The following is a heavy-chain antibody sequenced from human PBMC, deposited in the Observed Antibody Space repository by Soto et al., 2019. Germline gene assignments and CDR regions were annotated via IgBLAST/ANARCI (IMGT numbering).Heavy chain of an antibody. Sequence: GGSLRLSCAASGFTFSSYSMNWVRQAPGKGLEWVSSISSSSSYIYYADSVKGRFTISRDNAKNSLYLQMNSLRAEDTAVYYCARDLTQRGSSSGYYYYYMDVWGKGTTVTVSS. CDR2: ISSSSSYI. J-gene: IGHJ6*03. CDR1: GFTFSSYS. D-gene: IGHD6-6*01. V-gene: IGHV3-21*01. CDR3: ARDLTQRGSSSGYYYYYMDV.